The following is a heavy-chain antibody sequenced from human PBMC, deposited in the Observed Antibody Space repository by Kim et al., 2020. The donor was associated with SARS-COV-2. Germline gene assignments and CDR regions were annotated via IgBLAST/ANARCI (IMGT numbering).Heavy chain of an antibody. V-gene: IGHV3-23*01. CDR3: ERGDWRDY. Sequence: GGSLRLSCAASGFTFSAYAMSWVRQAPGKGLEWVSSTFRSGDTAYADSVKGRFTISRDNSKNTLYLQMKSLRAEDTAVYYCERGDWRDYWGQGTLVIVSS. CDR1: GFTFSAYA. CDR2: TFRSGDT. J-gene: IGHJ4*02. D-gene: IGHD1-1*01.